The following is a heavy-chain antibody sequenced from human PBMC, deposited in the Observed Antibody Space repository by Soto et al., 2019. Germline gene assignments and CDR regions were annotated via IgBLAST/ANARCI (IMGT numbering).Heavy chain of an antibody. J-gene: IGHJ4*02. CDR1: GGSINSNNYY. Sequence: SETLSLTCTASGGSINSNNYYWAWIHQPPGKGLAWIASIYYDGTTYYNPSLTSRVSISVDTSKNHFSLKLSSVTAADTAVYYCAKVVVAATRHTDFDSWGQGTLVTVSS. CDR2: IYYDGTT. V-gene: IGHV4-39*02. CDR3: AKVVVAATRHTDFDS. D-gene: IGHD2-15*01.